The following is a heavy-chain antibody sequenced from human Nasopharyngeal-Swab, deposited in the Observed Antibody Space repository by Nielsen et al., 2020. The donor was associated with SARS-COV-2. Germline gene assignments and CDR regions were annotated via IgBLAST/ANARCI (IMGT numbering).Heavy chain of an antibody. D-gene: IGHD1-26*01. J-gene: IGHJ3*02. Sequence: GESLKISCTASGFTFSNYAMTWVRQAPGKGLEWVSSIRVSGDTTYYADSVKGRFTISRDSSKNTLYLQMNSLRAEDTALYYCAKVKSGTSYDAFDIWGQVTMVTVSS. CDR1: GFTFSNYA. CDR3: AKVKSGTSYDAFDI. V-gene: IGHV3-23*01. CDR2: IRVSGDTT.